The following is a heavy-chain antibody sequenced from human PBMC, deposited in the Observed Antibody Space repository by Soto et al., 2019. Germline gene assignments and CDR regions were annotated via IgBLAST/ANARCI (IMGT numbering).Heavy chain of an antibody. V-gene: IGHV3-48*03. D-gene: IGHD1-26*01. Sequence: GGSLRLSCAASGFSFSRFEMNWVRQAPGKGLEWVSYISSSSDIIYYADSVKGRFTISRDNAKNSLYLQMNSLRAEDTTIYYCAKDLGSYLSPAFDYWGLGTLVTVSS. CDR3: AKDLGSYLSPAFDY. CDR2: ISSSSDII. CDR1: GFSFSRFE. J-gene: IGHJ4*02.